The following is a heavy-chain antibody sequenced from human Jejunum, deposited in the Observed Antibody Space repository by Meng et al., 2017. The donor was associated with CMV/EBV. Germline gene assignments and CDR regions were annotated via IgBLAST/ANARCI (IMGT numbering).Heavy chain of an antibody. J-gene: IGHJ5*02. V-gene: IGHV3-74*01. CDR1: GFIFSNYW. Sequence: AASGFIFSNYWMHWVRQAPGKGLVWVSRVNNDGSDTIYADSVKGRFTISRDNAKNTLYLQMNSLRAEDTGVYYCVRDKPHNWFDPWGQGTLVTVSS. CDR3: VRDKPHNWFDP. CDR2: VNNDGSDT.